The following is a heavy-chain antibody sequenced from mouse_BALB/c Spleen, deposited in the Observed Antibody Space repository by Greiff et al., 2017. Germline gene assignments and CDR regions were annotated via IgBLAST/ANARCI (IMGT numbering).Heavy chain of an antibody. Sequence: QVQLQQSGAELARPGASVKMSCKASGYTITRYTMHWVKQRPGQGLEWIGYINPSSGYTNYNQKFKDKATLTADKSSSTAYMQLSSLTSEDSAVYYCARECDYRYEDCWGQGTTLTVSS. D-gene: IGHD2-14*01. CDR3: ARECDYRYEDC. CDR2: INPSSGYT. V-gene: IGHV1-4*01. CDR1: GYTITRYT. J-gene: IGHJ2*01.